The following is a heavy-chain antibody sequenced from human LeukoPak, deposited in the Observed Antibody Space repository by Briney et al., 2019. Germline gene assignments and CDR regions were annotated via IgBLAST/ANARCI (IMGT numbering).Heavy chain of an antibody. J-gene: IGHJ3*02. CDR2: IHGTLGST. V-gene: IGHV4-4*07. CDR3: ARIFDRDI. D-gene: IGHD3-3*01. CDR1: GGPIRISY. Sequence: SETLSLICTVSGGPIRISYWSWVRHSAGTGMQWIGRIHGTLGSTNHNPSLKSRVVMSLDTSSNQFSLRLSAMSAADTATYYCARIFDRDIWGQGTLVTVSP.